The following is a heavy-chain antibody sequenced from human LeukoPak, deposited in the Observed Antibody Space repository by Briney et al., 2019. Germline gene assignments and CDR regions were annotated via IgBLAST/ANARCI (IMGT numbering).Heavy chain of an antibody. V-gene: IGHV3-23*01. CDR2: ISGSGGST. J-gene: IGHJ4*02. CDR3: AKDRDTMVRGVSMGCDY. Sequence: GGSLRLSCAASVFTFSSYAMSWVRQAPGKGLEWVSAISGSGGSTYYADSVKGRFTISRDNSKNTLYLQMKSLRDEDMSVYYCAKDRDTMVRGVSMGCDYWRQGSVVTVCS. D-gene: IGHD3-10*01. CDR1: VFTFSSYA.